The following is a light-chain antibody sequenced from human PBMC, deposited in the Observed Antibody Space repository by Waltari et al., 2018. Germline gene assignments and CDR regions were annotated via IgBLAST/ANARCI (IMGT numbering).Light chain of an antibody. Sequence: QSALTQPPSASGSPGQSVPISCTGTRSDVGGYNYVSWYQQHPGNAPKLMIYEVSKRPSGVPDRFSGSKSGNTASLTVSGLQAEDEADYYCSSYAGSNNVVFGGGTKLTVL. V-gene: IGLV2-8*01. CDR3: SSYAGSNNVV. CDR2: EVS. CDR1: RSDVGGYNY. J-gene: IGLJ2*01.